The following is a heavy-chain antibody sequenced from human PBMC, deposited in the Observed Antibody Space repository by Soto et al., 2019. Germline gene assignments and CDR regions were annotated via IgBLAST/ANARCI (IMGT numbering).Heavy chain of an antibody. CDR1: GFSLSNARMG. CDR2: IFSNDEK. CDR3: ARVSLLIIDIVARGASYYYYYYGMDV. D-gene: IGHD2-15*01. V-gene: IGHV2-26*01. Sequence: QVTLKESGPVLVKPTETLTLTCTVSGFSLSNARMGVSWIRQPPGKALEWLAHIFSNDEKSYSTSLKSRLTISKDTSKSQVVLTMTNMDPVDTATYYCARVSLLIIDIVARGASYYYYYYGMDVWGQGTTVTVSS. J-gene: IGHJ6*02.